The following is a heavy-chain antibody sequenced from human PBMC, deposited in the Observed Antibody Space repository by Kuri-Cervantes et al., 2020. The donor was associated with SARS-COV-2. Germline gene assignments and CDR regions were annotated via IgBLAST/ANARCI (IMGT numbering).Heavy chain of an antibody. Sequence: SETLSLTCTVSGGSISSYYWGWIRQPPGKGLEWIGYIYHSGSTYYNPSLKSRVTISVDRSKNQFSLKLSSVTAADTAVYYCARGGGGCSSTSCYGFNWFDPWGQGTLVTVSS. J-gene: IGHJ5*02. CDR1: GGSISSYY. CDR2: IYHSGST. V-gene: IGHV4-59*12. D-gene: IGHD2-2*01. CDR3: ARGGGGCSSTSCYGFNWFDP.